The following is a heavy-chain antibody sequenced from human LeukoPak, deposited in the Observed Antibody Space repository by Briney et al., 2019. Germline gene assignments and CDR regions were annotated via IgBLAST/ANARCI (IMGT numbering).Heavy chain of an antibody. Sequence: GGSLRLSCVASGFTFSSNGMHWVRQAPGKGLEWVAIIWYDGSNKYYADSVKGRFTISRDNSKNTLYLQMNSLRAEDTAVYYCARAVYDISLDYWGQGTLVTVSS. D-gene: IGHD3-9*01. CDR2: IWYDGSNK. CDR1: GFTFSSNG. CDR3: ARAVYDISLDY. V-gene: IGHV3-33*01. J-gene: IGHJ4*02.